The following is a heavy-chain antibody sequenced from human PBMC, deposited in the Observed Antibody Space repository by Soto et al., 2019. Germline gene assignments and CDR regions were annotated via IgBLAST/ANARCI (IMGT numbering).Heavy chain of an antibody. CDR1: GYTFTSYY. CDR2: INPSGGST. D-gene: IGHD6-6*01. V-gene: IGHV1-46*01. J-gene: IGHJ6*02. CDR3: ARDFPFASSNYYYGMDV. Sequence: GASVKVSCKASGYTFTSYYMHWVRQAPGQGLEWMGIINPSGGSTSYAQKFQSRVTMTRDTSTSTVYMELSSLRSEDTAVYYCARDFPFASSNYYYGMDVWGQGTTVTVSS.